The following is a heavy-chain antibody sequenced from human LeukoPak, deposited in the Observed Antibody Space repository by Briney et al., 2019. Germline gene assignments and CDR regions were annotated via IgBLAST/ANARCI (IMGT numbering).Heavy chain of an antibody. CDR3: ARESLTYYDLWSGYYAQSGGAYYSSGDENWFDP. CDR1: GGSISSYY. V-gene: IGHV4-4*07. Sequence: PSETLSLTCTVSGGSISSYYWSWIRHPAGKGLEWIGRIYISGSTNYNPSLKSRVTISVDKSKNQFSLKLSSVTAADTAVYYCARESLTYYDLWSGYYAQSGGAYYSSGDENWFDPWGQGTLVTVSS. J-gene: IGHJ5*02. CDR2: IYISGST. D-gene: IGHD3-3*01.